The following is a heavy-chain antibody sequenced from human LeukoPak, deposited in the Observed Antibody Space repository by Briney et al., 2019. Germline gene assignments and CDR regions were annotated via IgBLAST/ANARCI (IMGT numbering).Heavy chain of an antibody. CDR3: ARRLHYFDY. J-gene: IGHJ4*02. V-gene: IGHV4-39*01. Sequence: PSQSLSLTYPVAGASIISTRDRWDWLRQPPGKGLEWIATVHYSGTTYYNPSLRSRVTISVDTSKTPFPLKVTSVAAADTAAYYCARRLHYFDYWGQGTLVTVSS. CDR2: VHYSGTT. CDR1: GASIISTRDR. D-gene: IGHD2-21*02.